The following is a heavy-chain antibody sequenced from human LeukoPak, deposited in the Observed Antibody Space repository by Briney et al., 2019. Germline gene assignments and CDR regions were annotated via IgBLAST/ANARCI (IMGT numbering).Heavy chain of an antibody. CDR2: IYYSGST. Sequence: KPSETLSLTCTVSGRSISSGGYYCSWIRQQPGKGLEWIGYIYYSGSTYYNPSLKSRVTISVDTSKNQFSLKLSSVTAADTAVYYCARVTHDYGDFTAFDIWGQGTMVTVS. CDR1: GRSISSGGYY. D-gene: IGHD4-17*01. CDR3: ARVTHDYGDFTAFDI. J-gene: IGHJ3*02. V-gene: IGHV4-31*03.